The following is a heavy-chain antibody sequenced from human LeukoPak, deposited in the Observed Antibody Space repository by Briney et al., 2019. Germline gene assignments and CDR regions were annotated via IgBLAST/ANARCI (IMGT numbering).Heavy chain of an antibody. D-gene: IGHD6-13*01. CDR3: ARQYGRIAAAGTRENWFDP. Sequence: ASVKVSCKASGYTFTGYYLHWVRQAPGQGLEWLGWINPNSGGTNYAQKFQGRDTMTRDTSISTAYMELSRLRSDDTAVYYCARQYGRIAAAGTRENWFDPLGPGNPGHRLL. J-gene: IGHJ5*02. V-gene: IGHV1-2*02. CDR2: INPNSGGT. CDR1: GYTFTGYY.